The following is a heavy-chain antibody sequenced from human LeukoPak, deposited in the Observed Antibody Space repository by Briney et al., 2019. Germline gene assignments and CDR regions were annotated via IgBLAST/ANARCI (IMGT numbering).Heavy chain of an antibody. CDR1: GYTFTSYY. J-gene: IGHJ6*03. V-gene: IGHV1-46*01. D-gene: IGHD2-2*01. CDR2: INPSGGST. Sequence: ASVKVSCKASGYTFTSYYMHWVRQAPGQGLEWMGTINPSGGSTSYAQKFQGRVTMTRDTSTSTVYMELSSVTAADTAVYYCARGASYPRPTYYYYYYMDVWGKGTTVTVSS. CDR3: ARGASYPRPTYYYYYYMDV.